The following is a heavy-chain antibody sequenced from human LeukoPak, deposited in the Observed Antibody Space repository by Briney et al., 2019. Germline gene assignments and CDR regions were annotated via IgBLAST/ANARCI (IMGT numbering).Heavy chain of an antibody. V-gene: IGHV3-7*04. Sequence: GGSLRLSCAASGFTFSSYWMSWVRQAPGKGLEWVANIKQDGSEKYYVDSAKGRFTISRDNAKNSVYLQMNSLRAEDTAVYYCAGDRLIAKNWFDPWGQGTLVTVSS. CDR1: GFTFSSYW. D-gene: IGHD3-22*01. J-gene: IGHJ5*02. CDR3: AGDRLIAKNWFDP. CDR2: IKQDGSEK.